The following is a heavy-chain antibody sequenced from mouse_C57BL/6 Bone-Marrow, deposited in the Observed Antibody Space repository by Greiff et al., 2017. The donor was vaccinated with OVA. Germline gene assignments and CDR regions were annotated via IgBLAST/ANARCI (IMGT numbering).Heavy chain of an antibody. V-gene: IGHV14-4*01. CDR3: ASRIYYGNDVAD. D-gene: IGHD2-2*01. J-gene: IGHJ3*01. CDR1: GFHIKDDY. CDR2: IDPETGDT. Sequence: EVQLQQSGAELVRPGASVKLSCTASGFHIKDDYMHWVKQRPEQGLDWIGWIDPETGDTEYASKFQGKATITAATSSNPAYLQLSRLTSEDTAVYYCASRIYYGNDVADWGQWTLVTVAA.